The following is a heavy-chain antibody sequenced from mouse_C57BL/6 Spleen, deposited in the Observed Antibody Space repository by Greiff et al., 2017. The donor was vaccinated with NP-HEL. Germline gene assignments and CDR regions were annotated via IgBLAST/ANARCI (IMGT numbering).Heavy chain of an antibody. J-gene: IGHJ4*01. V-gene: IGHV14-4*01. Sequence: EVKLQESGAELVRPGASVKLSCTASGFNIKDDYMHWVKQRPEQGLEWIGWIDPENGDTEYASKFQGKATITADTSSNTAYLQLSSLTSEDTAVYYCTTLYPYYAMDYWGQGTSVTVSS. CDR2: IDPENGDT. CDR1: GFNIKDDY. CDR3: TTLYPYYAMDY. D-gene: IGHD2-1*01.